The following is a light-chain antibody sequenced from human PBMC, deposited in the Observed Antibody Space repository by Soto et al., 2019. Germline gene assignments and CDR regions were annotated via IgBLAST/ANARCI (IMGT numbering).Light chain of an antibody. V-gene: IGKV1-39*01. J-gene: IGKJ2*01. CDR1: QRITTY. CDR3: QQTYNTPYT. CDR2: TSG. Sequence: IHMTQSPSSLSASVGDRVTITCRASQRITTYLNWYQQKPGEAPKLLISTSGTLQRGVPSRFTGSGSGTDFTLTITGLQRADFATSFCQQTYNTPYTFGQGTKLEIK.